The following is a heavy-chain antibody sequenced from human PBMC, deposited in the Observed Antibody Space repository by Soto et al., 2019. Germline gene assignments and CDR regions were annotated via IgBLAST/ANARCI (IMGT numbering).Heavy chain of an antibody. CDR1: GGTFSRHA. V-gene: IGHV1-69*01. J-gene: IGHJ6*02. Sequence: QVQLVQSGAEVRKPGSSVKVSCKASGGTFSRHAISWVRQAPGQGLEWMGGIIPIFGTANHAQKFQGRVTIIADESTSTVYMELSSLRSEDTAVYYCARARLRFLEWLLTAHYYYGMDVWGQGTTVTVSS. D-gene: IGHD3-3*01. CDR3: ARARLRFLEWLLTAHYYYGMDV. CDR2: IIPIFGTA.